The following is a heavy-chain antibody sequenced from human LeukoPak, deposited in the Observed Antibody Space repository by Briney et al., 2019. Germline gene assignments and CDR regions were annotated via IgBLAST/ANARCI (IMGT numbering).Heavy chain of an antibody. D-gene: IGHD3-16*01. J-gene: IGHJ4*02. CDR1: GFTFTGHN. Sequence: GGSLRLSCAASGFTFTGHNMNWVRQAPGKGLEWISFVSISSGTIYYADSVKGRFSISRDNAESSLDLQMNSLRAEDTAVYYCARAMSTFGGVRNYFDSWGQGTLVTVSS. V-gene: IGHV3-48*04. CDR3: ARAMSTFGGVRNYFDS. CDR2: VSISSGTI.